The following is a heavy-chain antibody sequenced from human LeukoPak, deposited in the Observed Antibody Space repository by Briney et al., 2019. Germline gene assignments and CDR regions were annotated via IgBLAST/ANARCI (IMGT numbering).Heavy chain of an antibody. V-gene: IGHV3-7*01. CDR1: GFTFSSSW. CDR2: IKQDGNEK. Sequence: PGGSLRLSCTASGFTFSSSWMSWVRQAPGKGLEWVANIKQDGNEKYYVDSVKGRFTISRDNAKNSLYLQMNSLRAEDTAVYYCARRQRGYSGWVDIWGQGTMVTVSS. J-gene: IGHJ3*02. D-gene: IGHD2-15*01. CDR3: ARRQRGYSGWVDI.